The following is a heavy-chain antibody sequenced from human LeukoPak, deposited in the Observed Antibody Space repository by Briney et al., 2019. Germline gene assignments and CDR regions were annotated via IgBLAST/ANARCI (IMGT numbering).Heavy chain of an antibody. CDR1: GFTLSTYW. D-gene: IGHD2-2*01. CDR3: ARDIVVVPAAHYFDY. CDR2: IKQDGSEK. V-gene: IGHV3-7*01. Sequence: GGSLRLSCAASGFTLSTYWMSWVRQAPGKGLEWVANIKQDGSEKYYVDSVKGRFTISRDNAKNSLYLQMNTLRGEDTAVYYCARDIVVVPAAHYFDYWGQGTLVTVSS. J-gene: IGHJ4*02.